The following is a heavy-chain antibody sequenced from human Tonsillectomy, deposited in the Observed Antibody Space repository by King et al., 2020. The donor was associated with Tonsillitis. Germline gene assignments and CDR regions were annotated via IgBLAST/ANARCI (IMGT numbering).Heavy chain of an antibody. D-gene: IGHD5-24*01. J-gene: IGHJ6*02. CDR1: GFTFSSYG. Sequence: VQLVESGGGVVQPGRSLRLSCAASGFTFSSYGMHWVRQAPGKGLEWVAVISYDGSNKYYADSVKGRFTISRDNSKNTLYLQMNSLRAEDTAVYYCAKDPMAGYSYYGMDVWGQGTTVTVSS. CDR3: AKDPMAGYSYYGMDV. V-gene: IGHV3-30*18. CDR2: ISYDGSNK.